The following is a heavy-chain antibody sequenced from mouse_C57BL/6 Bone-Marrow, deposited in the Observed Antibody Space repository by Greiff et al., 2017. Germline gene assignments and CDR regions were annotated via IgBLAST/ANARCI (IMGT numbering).Heavy chain of an antibody. V-gene: IGHV5-9*01. CDR2: ISGGGGNT. CDR1: GFTFSSYT. D-gene: IGHD2-4*01. J-gene: IGHJ3*01. CDR3: ARHGDYDAWFAY. Sequence: EVQGVESGGGLVKPGGSLKLSCAASGFTFSSYTMSWVRQTPEKRLEWVATISGGGGNTYYPDSVKGRFTISRDNAKNTLYLQMSSLRSEDTALYYCARHGDYDAWFAYWGQGTLVTVSA.